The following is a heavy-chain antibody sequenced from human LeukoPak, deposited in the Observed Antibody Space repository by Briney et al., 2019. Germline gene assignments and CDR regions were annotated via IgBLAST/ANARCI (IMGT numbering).Heavy chain of an antibody. Sequence: GGSLRLSCAASGFTFSSYWMHWVRQAPGKGLVWVSRINTDGSSTSYADSVKGRFTISRDNAKNTLYLQMNSLRAEDTAVYYCAKAGSYHYYFDYWGQGTLVTVSS. D-gene: IGHD2-15*01. V-gene: IGHV3-74*01. J-gene: IGHJ4*02. CDR2: INTDGSST. CDR1: GFTFSSYW. CDR3: AKAGSYHYYFDY.